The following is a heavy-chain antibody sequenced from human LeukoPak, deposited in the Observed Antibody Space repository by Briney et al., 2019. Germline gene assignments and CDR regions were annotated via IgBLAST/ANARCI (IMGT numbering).Heavy chain of an antibody. V-gene: IGHV4-34*01. D-gene: IGHD2-2*01. J-gene: IGHJ4*02. CDR1: GGSLAGYN. CDR3: ARGRVRVVPGTGYFDS. CDR2: VNHGGST. Sequence: NPSETLSLTCPVHGGSLAGYNWNWIRQPPGKELEWIGDVNHGGSTNYNPSLESRVTVSIDTWNSQFSLELNSVTAADTAVYYCARGRVRVVPGTGYFDSWSQGSLVIVSS.